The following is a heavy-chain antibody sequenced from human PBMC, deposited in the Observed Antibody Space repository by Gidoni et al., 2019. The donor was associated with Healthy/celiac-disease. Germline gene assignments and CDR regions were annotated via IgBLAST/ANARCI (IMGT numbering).Heavy chain of an antibody. V-gene: IGHV4-34*01. CDR2: INHSGST. J-gene: IGHJ6*02. D-gene: IGHD6-13*01. CDR3: ARGQQQLVLYYYYYYGMDV. Sequence: QVQLQQWGAGLLKPSETLSLPCAVYGGSFIGYYWSWIRQPPGKGLEWIGEINHSGSTNYNPSLKSRVTISVDTSKNQFSLKLSSVTAADTAVYYCARGQQQLVLYYYYYYGMDVWGQGTTVTVSS. CDR1: GGSFIGYY.